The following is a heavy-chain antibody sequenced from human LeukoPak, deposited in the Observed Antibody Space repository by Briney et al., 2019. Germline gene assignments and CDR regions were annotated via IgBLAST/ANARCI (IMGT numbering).Heavy chain of an antibody. V-gene: IGHV1-69*01. J-gene: IGHJ4*02. D-gene: IGHD3-9*01. Sequence: GASVKVSCKASGGTFSSYAISWVRQAPGQGLEWMGGIIPIFGTANYAQKFQGRVMITADESTSTAYMELSSLRSEDTAVYYCARASNDILTGYFDYWGQGTLVTVSS. CDR2: IIPIFGTA. CDR3: ARASNDILTGYFDY. CDR1: GGTFSSYA.